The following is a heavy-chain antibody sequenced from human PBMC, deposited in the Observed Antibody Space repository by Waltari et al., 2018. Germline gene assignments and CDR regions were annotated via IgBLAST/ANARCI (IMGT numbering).Heavy chain of an antibody. J-gene: IGHJ4*02. CDR2: FWFEGGDE. V-gene: IGHV3-30*18. Sequence: QLQLVESGGGRVQPGKSLRLSCAAPGCSLAHHGMHWVRQAPGRGLEWVALFWFEGGDEYYADSVRGRFTISRDNSKNILYLHMDSLRVDDTAVYYCAKDAFGNTYMDHWGQGTLVTVSS. CDR1: GCSLAHHG. CDR3: AKDAFGNTYMDH. D-gene: IGHD3-16*01.